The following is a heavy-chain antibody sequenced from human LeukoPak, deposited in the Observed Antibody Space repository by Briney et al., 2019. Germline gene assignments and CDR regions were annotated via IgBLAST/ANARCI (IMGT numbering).Heavy chain of an antibody. CDR3: ARASMVVTSSHAFDI. J-gene: IGHJ3*02. CDR1: GGTFSSYA. D-gene: IGHD2-21*02. Sequence: ASVKVSCKASGGTFSSYAISWVRQAPGQGLEWMGRIIPILGIANYAQKFQGRVTITADKSTSTAYMELGSLRSEDTAVYYCARASMVVTSSHAFDIWGQGTMVTVSS. V-gene: IGHV1-69*04. CDR2: IIPILGIA.